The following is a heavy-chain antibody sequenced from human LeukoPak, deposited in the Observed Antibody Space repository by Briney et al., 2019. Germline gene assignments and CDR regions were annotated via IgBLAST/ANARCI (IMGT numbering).Heavy chain of an antibody. Sequence: GGSLRLSCAASGFTFSSYEMNWVRQAPGKGLEWVSYNSSSGSTIYYADSVKGRFTISRDNAKNSLYLQMDSLRAEDTAVYYCAREELRYSSGSSHSYFDYWGQGTLVTVSS. J-gene: IGHJ4*02. D-gene: IGHD6-19*01. CDR3: AREELRYSSGSSHSYFDY. CDR2: NSSSGSTI. V-gene: IGHV3-48*03. CDR1: GFTFSSYE.